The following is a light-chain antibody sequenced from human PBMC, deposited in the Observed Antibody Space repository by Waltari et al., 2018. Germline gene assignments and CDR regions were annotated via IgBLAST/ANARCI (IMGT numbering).Light chain of an antibody. J-gene: IGKJ5*01. CDR1: QSVSSY. V-gene: IGKV3-11*01. CDR2: GAS. CDR3: QQRSNWPIT. Sequence: EIVLTQSPATLSLSPGETATLSCRASQSVSSYLAWYQQKLVQAPRLLIYGASNRATGIPDRFSGSGSGTDFTLTISSLEPEDFAVYYCQQRSNWPITFGQGTRLEIK.